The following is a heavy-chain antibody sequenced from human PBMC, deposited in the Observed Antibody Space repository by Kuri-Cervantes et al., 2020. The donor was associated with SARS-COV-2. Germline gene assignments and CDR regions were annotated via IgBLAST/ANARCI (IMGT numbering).Heavy chain of an antibody. CDR1: GFTFSSYG. Sequence: SLKISCAASGFTFSSYGMHWVRQAPGKGLEWVAVIWYDGSNKYYADSVKGRFTISRDNAKNTLYLQMNSLRAEDTAVYYCAKASSGSYVPFQHWGQGTLVTVSS. V-gene: IGHV3-33*03. CDR2: IWYDGSNK. D-gene: IGHD1-26*01. CDR3: AKASSGSYVPFQH. J-gene: IGHJ1*01.